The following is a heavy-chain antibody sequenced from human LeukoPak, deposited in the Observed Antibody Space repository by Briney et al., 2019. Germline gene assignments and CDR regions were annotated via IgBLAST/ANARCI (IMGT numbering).Heavy chain of an antibody. CDR1: GFTFTSYD. CDR3: ARAFGRFGELLPYYFDY. J-gene: IGHJ4*02. CDR2: IRYNGSNK. D-gene: IGHD3-10*01. V-gene: IGHV3-30*02. Sequence: PGGSLRLSCAASGFTFTSYDMHWVRQAPGKGLEWVAFIRYNGSNKYYADSVKGRFTISRDNSKNTLYLQMGSLRAEDMAVYYCARAFGRFGELLPYYFDYWGQGTLVTVSS.